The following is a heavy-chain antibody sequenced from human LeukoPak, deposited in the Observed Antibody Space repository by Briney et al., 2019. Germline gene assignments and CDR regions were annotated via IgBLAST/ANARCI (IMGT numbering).Heavy chain of an antibody. D-gene: IGHD6-19*01. Sequence: GGSLRLSCAASGFTFSSYGMHWVRQAPGKGLEWVAFIRYDGSNKYYADSVKGRFTISRDNSKNTLYLQMNSLRAEDTAVYYCAKDRVAVATKDYWGQGTLVTVSS. V-gene: IGHV3-30*02. CDR1: GFTFSSYG. CDR2: IRYDGSNK. J-gene: IGHJ4*02. CDR3: AKDRVAVATKDY.